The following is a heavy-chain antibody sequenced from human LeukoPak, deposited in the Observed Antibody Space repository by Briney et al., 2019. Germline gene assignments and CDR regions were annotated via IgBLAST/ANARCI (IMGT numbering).Heavy chain of an antibody. J-gene: IGHJ6*04. Sequence: QAGGSLRLSCAASGFTFSSYGMHWVRQAPGKGLEWVAFIRYAGSNKYYADSVKGRFTISRDNSKNTLYLQMNSLRAEDTAVYYCAKDSGSDVWGKGTTVTVSS. CDR3: AKDSGSDV. CDR2: IRYAGSNK. V-gene: IGHV3-30*02. CDR1: GFTFSSYG.